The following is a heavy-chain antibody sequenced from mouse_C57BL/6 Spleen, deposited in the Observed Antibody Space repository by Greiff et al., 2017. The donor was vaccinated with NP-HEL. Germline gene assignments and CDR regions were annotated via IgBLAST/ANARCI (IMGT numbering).Heavy chain of an antibody. Sequence: EVQVVESGGGLVKPGGSLKLSCAASGFTFSDYGMHWVRQAPEKGLEWVAYISSGSSTIYYADTVKGRFTISRDNAKNTLFLQMTSLRSEDTAMYYCARDYGSSYVGYFDVWGTGTTVTVSS. CDR2: ISSGSSTI. CDR3: ARDYGSSYVGYFDV. D-gene: IGHD1-1*01. CDR1: GFTFSDYG. J-gene: IGHJ1*03. V-gene: IGHV5-17*01.